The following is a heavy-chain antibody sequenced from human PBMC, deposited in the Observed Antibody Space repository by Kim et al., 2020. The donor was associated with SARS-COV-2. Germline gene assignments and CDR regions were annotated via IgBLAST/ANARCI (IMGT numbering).Heavy chain of an antibody. CDR2: ITSSGGGT. J-gene: IGHJ4*02. CDR3: GNYKQKLVQLDY. D-gene: IGHD1-20*01. CDR1: GFAFSSYA. V-gene: IGHV3-23*01. Sequence: GGSLRLSCAASGFAFSSYAMNWVRQAPGKGLEWVSVITSSGGGTSYAESVKGRFTISRDNSKNTLYLQMDSLRVEDTAIYYCGNYKQKLVQLDYWGQGTL.